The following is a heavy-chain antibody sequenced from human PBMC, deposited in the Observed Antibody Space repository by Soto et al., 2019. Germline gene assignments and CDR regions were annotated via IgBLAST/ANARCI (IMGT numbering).Heavy chain of an antibody. Sequence: EVQLVESGGGLVQPGGSLRLSCAAPGFTFGSYWMHWVRQAPGKGLVWVSHISLDGSRTTYADSVKGRFTISRDNAKSTLYLLMICLSAEDTAVYYFARAPPGYFLGYCYYGMDVWGQGTMVTVSS. CDR2: ISLDGSRT. CDR3: ARAPPGYFLGYCYYGMDV. V-gene: IGHV3-74*01. CDR1: GFTFGSYW. D-gene: IGHD6-13*01. J-gene: IGHJ6*02.